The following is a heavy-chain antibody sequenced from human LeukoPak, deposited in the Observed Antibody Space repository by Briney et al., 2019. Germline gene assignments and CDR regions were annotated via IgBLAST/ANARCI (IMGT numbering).Heavy chain of an antibody. V-gene: IGHV4-39*01. CDR3: ARGSRYCSGGSCYPGVNWFDP. J-gene: IGHJ5*02. D-gene: IGHD2-15*01. CDR1: GGSISSSSYY. CDR2: IYYSGST. Sequence: SETLSLTCTVSGGSISSSSYYWGWVRQPPGKGLEWIGSIYYSGSTYYNPSLKSRVTISVDTSKNQFSLKLNSVTAADTAVYYCARGSRYCSGGSCYPGVNWFDPWGQGTLVTVSS.